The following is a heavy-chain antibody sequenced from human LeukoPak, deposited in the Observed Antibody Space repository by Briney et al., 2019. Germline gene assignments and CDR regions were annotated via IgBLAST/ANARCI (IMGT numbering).Heavy chain of an antibody. V-gene: IGHV3-74*01. D-gene: IGHD5-12*01. J-gene: IGHJ4*02. CDR1: GFTFSSYW. Sequence: PGGSLRLSCAASGFTFSSYWMHWVRQAPGKGLVWVSRINSDGSSTSYADSVKGRFTISRDNAKNTLYLQMNSLRAEDTAVYYCARASGYGHFDYWGQGTLVTVSS. CDR3: ARASGYGHFDY. CDR2: INSDGSST.